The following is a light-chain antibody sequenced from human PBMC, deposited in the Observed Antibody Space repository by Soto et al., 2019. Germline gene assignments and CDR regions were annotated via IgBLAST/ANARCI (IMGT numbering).Light chain of an antibody. CDR1: QSVSSN. V-gene: IGKV3-15*01. CDR2: AAS. J-gene: IGKJ1*01. CDR3: QQYNNWPRT. Sequence: EIVMTQSPATLSVSPGERATLSCRASQSVSSNLAWYQQKPGQAPSLLIYAASTRATGIPARFSGSGSGTEFTLTISSLQSEDFAVDYCQQYNNWPRTFGQGTKVEIK.